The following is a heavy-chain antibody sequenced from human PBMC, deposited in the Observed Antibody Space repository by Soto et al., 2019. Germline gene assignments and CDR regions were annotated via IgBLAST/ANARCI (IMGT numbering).Heavy chain of an antibody. Sequence: SETLSLTCTVSGGSISSYYWSWIRQPAGKGLEWIGRIYTSGSTNYNPSLKSRVTMSVDTSKNQFSLKLSSVTAADTAVYYCARDLEGYGDYVGKYNWFDPWGQGTLVTVSS. CDR2: IYTSGST. D-gene: IGHD4-17*01. J-gene: IGHJ5*02. V-gene: IGHV4-4*07. CDR1: GGSISSYY. CDR3: ARDLEGYGDYVGKYNWFDP.